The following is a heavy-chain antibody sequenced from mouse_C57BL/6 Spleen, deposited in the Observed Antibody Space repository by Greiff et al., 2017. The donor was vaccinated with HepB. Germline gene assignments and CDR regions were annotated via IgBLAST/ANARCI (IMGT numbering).Heavy chain of an antibody. CDR3: ARAPHYYGSSYYAMDY. CDR1: GYSITSGYY. Sequence: EVKLQESGPGLVKPSQSLSLTCSVTGYSITSGYYWNWIRQFPGNKLEWMGYISYDGSNNYNPSLKNRISITRDTSKNQFFLKLNSVTTEDTATYYCARAPHYYGSSYYAMDYWGQGTSVTVSS. CDR2: ISYDGSN. D-gene: IGHD1-1*01. J-gene: IGHJ4*01. V-gene: IGHV3-6*01.